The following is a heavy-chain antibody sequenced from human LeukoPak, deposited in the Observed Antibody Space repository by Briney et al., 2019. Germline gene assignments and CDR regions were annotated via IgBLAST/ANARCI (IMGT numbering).Heavy chain of an antibody. V-gene: IGHV5-51*01. CDR3: ARGYCSGGSCYSEWIFQH. CDR1: GYSFTNYW. Sequence: GESLKISCKGSGYSFTNYWIGWVRQMPGKGLGWVGIIYPGDSDTRYSPSFQGQVTISADKSISTAYLQWSSLKASDTAMYYCARGYCSGGSCYSEWIFQHWGQGTLVTVSS. J-gene: IGHJ1*01. CDR2: IYPGDSDT. D-gene: IGHD2-15*01.